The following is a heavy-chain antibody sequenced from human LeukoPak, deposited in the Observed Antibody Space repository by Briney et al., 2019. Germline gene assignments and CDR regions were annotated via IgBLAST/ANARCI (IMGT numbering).Heavy chain of an antibody. CDR1: GGSISSSSYY. CDR2: IYYSGST. CDR3: ARVRYFDWILFDY. D-gene: IGHD3-9*01. J-gene: IGHJ4*02. Sequence: SETLSLTCTVSGGSISSSSYYWGWIRQPPGKGLEWIGSIYYSGSTYYNPSLKSRVTISVDRSKNQFSLKLSSVTAADTAVYYCARVRYFDWILFDYWGQGTLVTVSS. V-gene: IGHV4-39*07.